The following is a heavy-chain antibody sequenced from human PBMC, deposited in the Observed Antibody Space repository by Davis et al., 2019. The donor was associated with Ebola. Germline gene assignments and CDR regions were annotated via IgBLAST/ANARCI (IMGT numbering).Heavy chain of an antibody. CDR1: GFTFGDYA. CDR3: TRGYCSSTSCYSSSLYYYGMDV. Sequence: GGSLRLSCTASGFTFGDYAMSWVRQAPGKGLEWVGFIRSKTYGGTTEYAASVKGRFTISRDDSKSIAYLQMNSLKTEDTAVYYCTRGYCSSTSCYSSSLYYYGMDVWGQGTTVTVSS. D-gene: IGHD2-2*02. CDR2: IRSKTYGGTT. J-gene: IGHJ6*02. V-gene: IGHV3-49*04.